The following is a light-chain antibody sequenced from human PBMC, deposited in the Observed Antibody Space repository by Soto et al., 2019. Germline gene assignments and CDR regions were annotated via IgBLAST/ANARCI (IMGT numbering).Light chain of an antibody. CDR2: DTS. CDR3: LLFYGDVRGV. CDR1: TGAVTSGHF. V-gene: IGLV7-46*01. J-gene: IGLJ3*02. Sequence: QAVVTQERSLTVSPGGPVTLTSGSSTGAVTSGHFPYWFQQKPGQAPRTLIYDTSNRHSWTPARFSGSLLGGKAALTLSGAQPEHEADYYCLLFYGDVRGVFGGGTQLTVL.